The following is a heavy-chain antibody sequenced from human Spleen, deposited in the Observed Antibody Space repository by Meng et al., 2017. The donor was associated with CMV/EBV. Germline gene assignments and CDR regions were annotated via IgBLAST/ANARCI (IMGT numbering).Heavy chain of an antibody. J-gene: IGHJ4*02. V-gene: IGHV1-69*10. CDR1: GGTFSSYA. CDR3: ARVGYSSGWYVEY. CDR2: IIPILGIA. D-gene: IGHD6-19*01. Sequence: SVKVSCKASGGTFSSYAISWVRQAPGQGLEWMGGIIPILGIANYAQKFQGRVTITADKSTSTAYMELSRLRSDDTAVYYCARVGYSSGWYVEYWGQGTLVTVSS.